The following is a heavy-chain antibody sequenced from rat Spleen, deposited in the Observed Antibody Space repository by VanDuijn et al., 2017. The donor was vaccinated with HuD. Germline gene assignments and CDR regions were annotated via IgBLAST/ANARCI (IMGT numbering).Heavy chain of an antibody. CDR2: MWSGGST. CDR3: ATERLRVMDA. V-gene: IGHV2-45*01. J-gene: IGHJ4*01. CDR1: GFSLTSYN. Sequence: QVQLMESGPGLVQPSETLSLTCTVSGFSLTSYNVHWVRQPPGKGLEWMGVMWSGGSTDYNSALKSRLSISRDTSKSQVFLKMNSLQTEDTATYYCATERLRVMDAWGQGASVTVSS. D-gene: IGHD1-11*01.